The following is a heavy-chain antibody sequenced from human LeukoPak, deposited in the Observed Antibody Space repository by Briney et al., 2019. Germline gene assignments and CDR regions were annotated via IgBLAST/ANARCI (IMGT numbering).Heavy chain of an antibody. V-gene: IGHV4-59*01. CDR2: SYYSGST. J-gene: IGHJ4*02. CDR3: ARGFSYGSFRY. Sequence: SETLSLTCNVSGDSITNYYWSSIRQPPGKGLEWIAYSYYSGSTHYNPSLKSRVTMSLDTSKNQFSLKLSSVTAADTAVYYCARGFSYGSFRYWGQGTLVTVSS. CDR1: GDSITNYY. D-gene: IGHD5-18*01.